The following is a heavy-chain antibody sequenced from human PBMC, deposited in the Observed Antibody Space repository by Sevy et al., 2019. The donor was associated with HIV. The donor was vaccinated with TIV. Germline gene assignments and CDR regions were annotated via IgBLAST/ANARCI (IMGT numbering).Heavy chain of an antibody. D-gene: IGHD3-16*01. CDR3: AKAGDVYVWGSFQLDY. CDR2: ISASGAST. Sequence: GGSLRLSCAASGFSFTNYAMAWVRQAPGKGLEWVSSISASGASTYYADSVKGRFTISRDISKNTLYLHLNSLRADDTALYYCAKAGDVYVWGSFQLDYWGQGTLVTVSS. V-gene: IGHV3-23*01. CDR1: GFSFTNYA. J-gene: IGHJ4*02.